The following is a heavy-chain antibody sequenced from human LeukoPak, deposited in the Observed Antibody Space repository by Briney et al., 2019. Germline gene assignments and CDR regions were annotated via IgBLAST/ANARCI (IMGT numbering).Heavy chain of an antibody. D-gene: IGHD2-21*02. CDR3: ARTPSKVVAAMAWFDP. J-gene: IGHJ5*02. Sequence: KPSETLSLMCSVSGGPISSSSYYWARSRQPPGKVLECIVRIYYSGSTYYNTSLKSRVTISVDTSKNHFSLKLRSAPAPEMDVYYCARTPSKVVAAMAWFDPWGQGTLVTVSS. V-gene: IGHV4-39*07. CDR1: GGPISSSSYY. CDR2: IYYSGST.